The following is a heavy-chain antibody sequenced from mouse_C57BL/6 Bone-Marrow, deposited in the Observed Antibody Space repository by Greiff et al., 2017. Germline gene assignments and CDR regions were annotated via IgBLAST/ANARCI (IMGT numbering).Heavy chain of an antibody. J-gene: IGHJ1*03. Sequence: EVQRVESGPVLVKPGASVKMSCKASGYTFTDYYMNWVKQSHGKSLEWIGVINPYNGGTSYNQKFKGKATLTVDKSSSTAYMELNSLTSEDSAVYYCARSIGWYFDVWGTGTTVTVSS. D-gene: IGHD3-1*01. CDR2: INPYNGGT. V-gene: IGHV1-19*01. CDR3: ARSIGWYFDV. CDR1: GYTFTDYY.